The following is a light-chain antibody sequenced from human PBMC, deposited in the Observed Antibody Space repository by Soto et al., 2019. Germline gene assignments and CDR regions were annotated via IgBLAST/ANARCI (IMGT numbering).Light chain of an antibody. CDR2: AAS. V-gene: IGKV1-9*01. CDR3: QQLNSYPLT. CDR1: QGISSY. J-gene: IGKJ3*01. Sequence: DIQLTQSPSFLSASVGDRVTITCRASQGISSYLAWYQQKPGKAPKLLVYAASTLQSGVPSRFSGSGSGTEFNLTISSLQPEDFATYYCQQLNSYPLTFGPGTKVVIK.